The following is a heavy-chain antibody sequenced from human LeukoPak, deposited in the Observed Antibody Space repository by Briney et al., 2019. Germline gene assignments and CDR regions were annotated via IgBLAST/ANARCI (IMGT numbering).Heavy chain of an antibody. J-gene: IGHJ4*02. CDR2: IYYSGST. V-gene: IGHV4-30-4*08. Sequence: SQTLSLTCTVSGGSISSGDYYWSWIRQPPGKGLEWIGYIYYSGSTYYNPSLKSRSTISIDTSKNQFSLQLTSVTAADTAVYYCGRDKHRSRWVDYWGQGTLVTVSS. CDR3: GRDKHRSRWVDY. CDR1: GGSISSGDYY. D-gene: IGHD4-23*01.